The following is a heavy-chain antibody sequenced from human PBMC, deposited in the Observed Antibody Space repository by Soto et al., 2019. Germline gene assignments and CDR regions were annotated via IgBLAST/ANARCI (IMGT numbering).Heavy chain of an antibody. CDR3: AREPDAFDI. V-gene: IGHV3-30-3*01. J-gene: IGHJ3*02. CDR2: ISYDGSNK. CDR1: GFTFSSYA. Sequence: QVQLMESGGGVVQPGRSLRLSCAASGFTFSSYAMHWVRQAPGKGLEWVAVISYDGSNKYYADSVKGRFTISRDNSKNTLYLQMNSLRAEDTAVYYCAREPDAFDIWGQGTMVTVSS.